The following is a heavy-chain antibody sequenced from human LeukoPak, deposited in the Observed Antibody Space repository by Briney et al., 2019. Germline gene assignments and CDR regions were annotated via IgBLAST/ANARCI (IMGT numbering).Heavy chain of an antibody. Sequence: GGSLRLSCAASGFTFSSYWMSWVRQAPGKGLEWVANIKQDGSEKYYVDSVKGRLTISRDNAKNSLYLQMNSLRAEDTAVYYCARDRWEGYCTNGVCYSGYYYYYMDVWGKGTTVTVSS. J-gene: IGHJ6*03. CDR2: IKQDGSEK. D-gene: IGHD2-8*01. CDR1: GFTFSSYW. CDR3: ARDRWEGYCTNGVCYSGYYYYYMDV. V-gene: IGHV3-7*01.